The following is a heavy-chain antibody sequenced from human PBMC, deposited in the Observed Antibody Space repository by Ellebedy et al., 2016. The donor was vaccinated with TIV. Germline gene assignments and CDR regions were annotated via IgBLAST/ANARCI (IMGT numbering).Heavy chain of an antibody. Sequence: SETLSLTCTVSGGSISHSNKYWVWIRQAPGTGLEWIGSIYDSGTTYYNPSPKSRVTITVDTSKNQFSLRLSAVTAADTALYYCARSVGSATYTDYWGQGTLVTVSS. CDR1: GGSISHSNKY. D-gene: IGHD3-10*01. V-gene: IGHV4-39*01. CDR2: IYDSGTT. J-gene: IGHJ4*02. CDR3: ARSVGSATYTDY.